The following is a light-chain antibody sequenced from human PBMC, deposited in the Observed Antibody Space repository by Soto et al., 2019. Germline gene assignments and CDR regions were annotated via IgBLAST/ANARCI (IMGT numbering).Light chain of an antibody. J-gene: IGKJ1*01. CDR3: QQYGSSPPWT. CDR2: GAS. V-gene: IGKV3-20*01. CDR1: QSVSSSY. Sequence: EIVLTQSPGTLSLSPGERATLSCRASQSVSSSYLAWYEHKPGQAPRLLIYGASSRATGIPDRFSGSASGTDFTLTISRLEPEDFAVYYCQQYGSSPPWTFGQGTKV.